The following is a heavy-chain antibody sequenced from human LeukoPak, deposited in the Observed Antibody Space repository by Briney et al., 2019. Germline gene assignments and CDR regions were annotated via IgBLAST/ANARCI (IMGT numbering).Heavy chain of an antibody. J-gene: IGHJ4*02. CDR3: AKDRCSRTNCYAGLDY. D-gene: IGHD2-2*01. CDR1: GFTFSSYA. CDR2: LIRGGGTT. V-gene: IGHV3-23*01. Sequence: GGSLRLSCAASGFTFSSYAMNWVRQAPGKGLEWVSGLIRGGGTTHYADSVKGRFTISSDYSSNALYLQMNSLRPEDTALYYCAKDRCSRTNCYAGLDYWGQGTLVTVSS.